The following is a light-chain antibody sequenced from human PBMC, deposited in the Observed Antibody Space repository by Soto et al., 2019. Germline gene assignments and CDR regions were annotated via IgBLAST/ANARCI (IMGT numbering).Light chain of an antibody. CDR2: DAS. CDR1: QDISNY. Sequence: DIQMTQSPSSLSASVGDRVTITCQASQDISNYLNWYQQKPGKAPKLLIYDASNLETGVPSRFSGGGSGTDFTFTISSLQAEDIATYYCQQYDNLPTFGGGTKVEIK. J-gene: IGKJ4*01. CDR3: QQYDNLPT. V-gene: IGKV1-33*01.